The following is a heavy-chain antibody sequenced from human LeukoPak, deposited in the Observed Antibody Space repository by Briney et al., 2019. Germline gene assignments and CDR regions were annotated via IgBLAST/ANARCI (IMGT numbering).Heavy chain of an antibody. Sequence: ASVTVSCKASGYTFTSYDINWVRQATGQGLEWMGWMNPNSGNTGYAQKFQGRVTMTRNASISTAYMELSSLRSEDTAVYYCASSLGCSSTSCYLDAFDIWGQGTMVTVSS. CDR1: GYTFTSYD. J-gene: IGHJ3*02. CDR2: MNPNSGNT. D-gene: IGHD2-2*01. CDR3: ASSLGCSSTSCYLDAFDI. V-gene: IGHV1-8*01.